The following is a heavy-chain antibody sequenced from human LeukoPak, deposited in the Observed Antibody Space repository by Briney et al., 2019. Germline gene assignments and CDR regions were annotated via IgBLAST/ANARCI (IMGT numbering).Heavy chain of an antibody. CDR3: AGRGDGNLYYFDH. V-gene: IGHV3-53*01. J-gene: IGHJ4*02. D-gene: IGHD5-24*01. Sequence: GGSLRLSCAASGFTVSSNYISWVRQAPGKGLEWVSVIYRAGSTYYADSVKGRFTISRHNSKNTLYLQMNSLRPEDTAVYYCAGRGDGNLYYFDHWGQGTLVTASS. CDR2: IYRAGST. CDR1: GFTVSSNY.